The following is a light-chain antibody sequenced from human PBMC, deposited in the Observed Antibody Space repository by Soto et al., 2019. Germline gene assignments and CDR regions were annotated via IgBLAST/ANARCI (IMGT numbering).Light chain of an antibody. CDR1: QSIRPY. CDR2: DAS. V-gene: IGKV1-39*01. CDR3: HQTYSSSANS. J-gene: IGKJ2*03. Sequence: DIQMTQSPSSLSASVGDRVTITCRASQSIRPYFNWYQLRRGQATKHLIYDASTLHSGVPSRFTALGSGATLTPTITRLLPEDFATYYCHQTYSSSANSFGPGTKVEI.